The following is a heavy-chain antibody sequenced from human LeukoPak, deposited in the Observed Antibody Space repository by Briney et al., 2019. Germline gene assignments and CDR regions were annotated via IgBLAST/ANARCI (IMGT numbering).Heavy chain of an antibody. V-gene: IGHV3-23*01. D-gene: IGHD4-17*01. CDR1: GGSISSSSYY. CDR2: ISDSGGTT. J-gene: IGHJ4*02. Sequence: ETLSLTCTVSGGSISSSSYYWGWISQPPGKGLEWVSIISDSGGTTYYADSVKGRFTISRDNSKNTLYLQMNSLRAEATAVFYCVKDSYADYGDYIWGQGTLVTVSS. CDR3: VKDSYADYGDYI.